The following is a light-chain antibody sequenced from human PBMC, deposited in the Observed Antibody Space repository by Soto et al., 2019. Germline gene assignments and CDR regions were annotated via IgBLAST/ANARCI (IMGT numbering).Light chain of an antibody. V-gene: IGLV2-14*01. CDR1: SSDVGGYNY. CDR3: SSYPSSSTYV. Sequence: QSVLTQPASVSGSPGQSITISCTGTSSDVGGYNYVSWYQQHPGKAPKLMIYDVSNRPSGVSNRFSGSKSGNTASLTISGLQADDEADYYCSSYPSSSTYVFGTGTKVTVL. J-gene: IGLJ1*01. CDR2: DVS.